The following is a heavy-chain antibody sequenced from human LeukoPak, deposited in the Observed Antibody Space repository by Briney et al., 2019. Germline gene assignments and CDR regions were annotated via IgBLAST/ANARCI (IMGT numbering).Heavy chain of an antibody. CDR1: GFTFSSYS. CDR3: ARYSFQYTNSPLRHDAFDV. V-gene: IGHV3-66*01. D-gene: IGHD2/OR15-2a*01. Sequence: GGSLRLSCAASGFTFSSYSMNWVRQAPGKGLEWVSVTYSGGSTFYSDSVKGRFSISRDTSQNTFYLQMNSLRAEDTAVYYCARYSFQYTNSPLRHDAFDVWGQGMMVVVSS. J-gene: IGHJ3*01. CDR2: TYSGGST.